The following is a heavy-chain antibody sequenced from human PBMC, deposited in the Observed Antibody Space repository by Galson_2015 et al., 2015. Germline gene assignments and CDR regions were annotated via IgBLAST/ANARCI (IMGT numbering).Heavy chain of an antibody. CDR2: ISGTGGSR. V-gene: IGHV3-23*01. D-gene: IGHD3-10*01. CDR3: AKEAYFYGSGSYFLDYYYYYYIDV. Sequence: SLRLSCAASGFTFNSYAMSWVRQAPGKGLEWVSGISGTGGSRWYADSVKGRFTISRDTSKNTLYLHMNSLRAEDTAVYFCAKEAYFYGSGSYFLDYYYYYYIDVWGTGTTVTVSS. CDR1: GFTFNSYA. J-gene: IGHJ6*03.